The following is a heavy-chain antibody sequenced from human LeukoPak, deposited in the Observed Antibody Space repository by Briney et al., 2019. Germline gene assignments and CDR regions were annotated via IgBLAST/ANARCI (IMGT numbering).Heavy chain of an antibody. J-gene: IGHJ4*02. D-gene: IGHD3-22*01. CDR1: GFTFRSNT. CDR3: ARGGGYFDY. Sequence: GGSLRLSCAASGFTFRSNTMSWVRQAPVRGLEWVSVISGSGSSTYYADSVKGRFTISRDNSKNSLYLQMNSLRADDTAVYYCARGGGYFDYWGQGTLVTVSS. CDR2: ISGSGSST. V-gene: IGHV3-23*01.